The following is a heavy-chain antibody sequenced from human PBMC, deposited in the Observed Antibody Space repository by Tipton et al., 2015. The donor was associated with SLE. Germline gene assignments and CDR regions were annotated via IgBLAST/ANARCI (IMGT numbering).Heavy chain of an antibody. J-gene: IGHJ5*01. CDR2: ILYSGGDT. V-gene: IGHV3-23*03. Sequence: SLRLSCAASGITFSSYAVSWIRQAPGKGLEWVSILYSGGDTYYADSVKGRFTISRDDSKNTLYLQMNSLRVEDTAVYYCAKAGYSSGWYDSWGQGTLVTVSS. D-gene: IGHD5-18*01. CDR3: AKAGYSSGWYDS. CDR1: GITFSSYA.